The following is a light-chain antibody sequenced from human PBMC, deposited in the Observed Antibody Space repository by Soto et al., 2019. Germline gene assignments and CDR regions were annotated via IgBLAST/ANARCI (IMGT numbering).Light chain of an antibody. CDR1: SSDVGGYNY. V-gene: IGLV2-14*01. CDR2: EVS. J-gene: IGLJ1*01. CDR3: SSYRSSSTLYV. Sequence: QSVLTPPAAVSGSPVQSITISCTGTSSDVGGYNYVSWYQQHPGKAPKLMIYEVSNRPSGVSNRFSGSKSGNTASLTISGLQAEDEADYYCSSYRSSSTLYVFGTGTKVTVL.